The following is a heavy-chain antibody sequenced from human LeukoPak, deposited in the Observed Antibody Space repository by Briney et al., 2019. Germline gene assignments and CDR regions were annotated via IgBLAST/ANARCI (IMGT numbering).Heavy chain of an antibody. CDR1: GGSISSYY. CDR2: IYYSGST. D-gene: IGHD5-24*01. J-gene: IGHJ3*02. V-gene: IGHV4-59*08. CDR3: ARHGRWLQSDAFDI. Sequence: KPSETLSLTCTVSGGSISSYYWSWIRQPPGKGLEWIGYIYYSGSTNYNPSLKSRVTISVDTSKNQFSLKLSSVTTADTAVYYCARHGRWLQSDAFDIWGQGTMVTVSS.